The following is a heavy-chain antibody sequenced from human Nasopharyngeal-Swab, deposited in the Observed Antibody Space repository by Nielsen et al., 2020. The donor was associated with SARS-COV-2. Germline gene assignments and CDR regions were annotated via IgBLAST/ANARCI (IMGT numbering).Heavy chain of an antibody. CDR3: ARGCVLTGPSCYYYGMDV. D-gene: IGHD3-9*01. CDR1: GFTFSTYS. V-gene: IGHV3-21*01. J-gene: IGHJ6*02. Sequence: GESLKISCAASGFTFSTYSMNWVRQAPGKGLEWFSSISSSSSYIYYADSLKGRFTISRDNAKNSLYLQMNSLRAEDTAVYYCARGCVLTGPSCYYYGMDVWGQGTTVTVSS. CDR2: ISSSSSYI.